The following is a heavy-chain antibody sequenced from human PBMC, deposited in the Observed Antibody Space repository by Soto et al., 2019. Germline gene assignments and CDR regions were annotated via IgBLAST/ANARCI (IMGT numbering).Heavy chain of an antibody. D-gene: IGHD1-1*01. J-gene: IGHJ4*02. CDR1: GRTFSSYA. CDR3: ARSPTLQLVHPAYFDY. Sequence: RASVKVSCKASGRTFSSYAISCVRQAPGQVLEWMGGIIPIFGTANYAQKFQGRVTITADQSTSTAYMELSRLKASDTAMYYCARSPTLQLVHPAYFDYWGQGTLVTVSS. CDR2: IIPIFGTA. V-gene: IGHV1-69*13.